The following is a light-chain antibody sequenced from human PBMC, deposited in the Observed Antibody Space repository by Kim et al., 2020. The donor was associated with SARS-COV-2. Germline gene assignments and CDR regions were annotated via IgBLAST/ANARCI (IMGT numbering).Light chain of an antibody. V-gene: IGKV2-30*02. J-gene: IGKJ2*01. CDR1: QSLLHSDGNTY. CDR3: MQSTHWPFT. Sequence: QPASISCRSSQSLLHSDGNTYLNWFHQRPGQSPRRLIYNLSNRESGVPDRFSGSGSDTDFTLKINRVEAEDVGVYYCMQSTHWPFTFGQGTKLEI. CDR2: NLS.